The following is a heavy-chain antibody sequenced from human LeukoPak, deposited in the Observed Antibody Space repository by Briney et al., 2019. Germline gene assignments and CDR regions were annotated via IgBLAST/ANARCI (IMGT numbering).Heavy chain of an antibody. Sequence: GGSLRLSCAASGFTFSSSWRSWVRQAPGKGLEWVANIIQDGSAQYYVDSVEGRFTISRDNADNSLYLQMNSLRAEDTAVYYCAIDLFSCSSTSCYVYWGRGTLVTVSS. V-gene: IGHV3-7*01. CDR1: GFTFSSSW. CDR3: AIDLFSCSSTSCYVY. J-gene: IGHJ4*02. CDR2: IIQDGSAQ. D-gene: IGHD2-2*01.